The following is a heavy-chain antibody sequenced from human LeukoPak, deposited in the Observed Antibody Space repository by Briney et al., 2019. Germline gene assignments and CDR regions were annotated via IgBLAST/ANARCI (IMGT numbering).Heavy chain of an antibody. CDR1: GFTVSRNY. D-gene: IGHD4-17*01. CDR2: IYSGGST. Sequence: PGGSLRLSCAASGFTVSRNYMSWVRQAPGKGLEWVSVIYSGGSTYYADSVKGRFTISRDNSKNTLYLQMSSLRAEDTAVYYCARDLGLRYFDYWGQGTLVTVSS. V-gene: IGHV3-66*01. CDR3: ARDLGLRYFDY. J-gene: IGHJ4*02.